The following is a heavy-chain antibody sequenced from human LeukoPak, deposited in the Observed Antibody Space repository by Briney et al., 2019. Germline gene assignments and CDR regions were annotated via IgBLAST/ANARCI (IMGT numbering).Heavy chain of an antibody. CDR3: ARRSRRYGDYEPLDY. Sequence: PSETLSLTCAVHGGSFSGYYWSWIRQPPGKGLEWIGEINHSGSTNYNPSLKSRVTISVDTSKNQFSLKLSSVTAADTAVYYCARRSRRYGDYEPLDYWGQGTLVTVSS. CDR1: GGSFSGYY. CDR2: INHSGST. D-gene: IGHD4-17*01. V-gene: IGHV4-34*01. J-gene: IGHJ4*02.